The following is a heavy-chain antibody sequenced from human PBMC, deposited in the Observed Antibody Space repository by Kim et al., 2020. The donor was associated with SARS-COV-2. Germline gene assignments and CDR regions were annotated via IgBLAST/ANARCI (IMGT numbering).Heavy chain of an antibody. V-gene: IGHV4-59*01. CDR2: IYYSGST. J-gene: IGHJ4*02. CDR3: ARGAPTTVTFCLDY. CDR1: GGSISSYY. Sequence: SETLSLTCTVSGGSISSYYWSWIRQPPGKGLEWIGYIYYSGSTNYNPSLKSRVTISVDTSKNQFSLKLSSVTAADTAVYYCARGAPTTVTFCLDYWGQGTLVTVSS. D-gene: IGHD4-17*01.